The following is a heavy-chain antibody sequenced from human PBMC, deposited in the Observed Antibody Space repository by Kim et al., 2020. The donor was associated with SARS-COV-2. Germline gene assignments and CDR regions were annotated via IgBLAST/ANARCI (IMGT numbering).Heavy chain of an antibody. J-gene: IGHJ4*02. V-gene: IGHV3-23*01. Sequence: GGSLRLSCAASGFTFSSYAMSWVRQAPGKGLEWVSAISGSGGSTYYADSVKGRFTISRDNSKNTLYLQMNSLRAEDTAVYSCAKDRTYYYGSEIYQYYFDYWGQGTLVTVSS. CDR1: GFTFSSYA. CDR2: ISGSGGST. CDR3: AKDRTYYYGSEIYQYYFDY. D-gene: IGHD3-10*01.